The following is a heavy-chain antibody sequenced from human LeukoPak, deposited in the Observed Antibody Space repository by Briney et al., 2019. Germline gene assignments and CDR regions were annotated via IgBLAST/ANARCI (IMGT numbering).Heavy chain of an antibody. CDR2: ISSGSSTI. D-gene: IGHD2-2*01. J-gene: IGHJ1*01. CDR1: GFTFSSYS. Sequence: GRPLRLSCAASGFTFSSYSMNWVRQAPGKGLEWVSYISSGSSTIYYADSVKGRFTISRDNAKNSLYLQMNSLKTEDTAVYYCARGHCSSTSSHGGRWGQSTLLSASS. V-gene: IGHV3-48*01. CDR3: ARGHCSSTSSHGGR.